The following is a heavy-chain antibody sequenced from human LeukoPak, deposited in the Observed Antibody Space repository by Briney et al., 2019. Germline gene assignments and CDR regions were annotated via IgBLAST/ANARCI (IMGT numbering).Heavy chain of an antibody. J-gene: IGHJ3*01. CDR2: ISNDGTNK. V-gene: IGHV3-30-3*01. CDR3: AREWVETADDPFDV. CDR1: GFTFSSFP. D-gene: IGHD2-21*02. Sequence: GGSLRLSCAASGFTFSSFPLHWVRQAPGKGLEWVALISNDGTNKEFADSVKGRFTISRDNSKNMLYLEMNSLRAEDTAIYYCAREWVETADDPFDVWGQGTMVTVSS.